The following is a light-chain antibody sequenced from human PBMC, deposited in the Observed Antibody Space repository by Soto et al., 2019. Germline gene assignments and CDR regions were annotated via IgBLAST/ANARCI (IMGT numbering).Light chain of an antibody. J-gene: IGKJ4*01. CDR1: QTISSY. CDR3: QQSYSTPLT. V-gene: IGKV1-39*01. Sequence: DIQMTQSPSSLSASVGDRVTTTCRASQTISSYLNWYQQTPGKAPKLLIYAASSLQSGVPSRFSGSGSGTDFTLTISSLQPADFATYYCQQSYSTPLTFGGGTKVDIK. CDR2: AAS.